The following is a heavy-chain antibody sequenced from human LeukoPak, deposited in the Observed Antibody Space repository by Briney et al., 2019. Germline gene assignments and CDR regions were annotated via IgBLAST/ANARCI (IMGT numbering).Heavy chain of an antibody. D-gene: IGHD6-13*01. J-gene: IGHJ5*02. CDR1: GGSISSYY. CDR2: IYYSGST. CDR3: ARQLSWAAAGTGWFDP. V-gene: IGHV4-59*08. Sequence: SETLSLTCTVSGGSISSYYWSWIRQPPGKGLEWIGYIYYSGSTNYNPSLKSRVTISVDTSKNQFSLKLSSVTAADTAVYYCARQLSWAAAGTGWFDPWGQGTLVTVSS.